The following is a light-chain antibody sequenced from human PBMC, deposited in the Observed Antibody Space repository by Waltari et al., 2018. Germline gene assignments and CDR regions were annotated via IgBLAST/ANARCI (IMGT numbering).Light chain of an antibody. V-gene: IGLV3-19*01. CDR1: GLRSYY. J-gene: IGLJ2*01. CDR2: DKN. CDR3: HSRDASGVGGS. Sequence: SSELTQDPAVSVAMGQTVTITCQGNGLRSYYASWYQQRPGQAPILIMYDKNNRPSGGPYRFSGCNSDNTASLTITGAQAEDEASYYCHSRDASGVGGSFGGGTKLTVL.